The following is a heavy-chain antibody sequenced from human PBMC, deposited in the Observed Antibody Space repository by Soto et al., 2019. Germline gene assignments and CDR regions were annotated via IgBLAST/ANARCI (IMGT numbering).Heavy chain of an antibody. V-gene: IGHV4-34*01. CDR2: INHSGST. CDR1: GASFTSAVYY. CDR3: ARGRGIAARRPLDY. D-gene: IGHD6-6*01. Sequence: SETLSLTCSVSGASFTSAVYYCSWIRQLPGKGLEWIGEINHSGSTNYNPSLKSRVTISVDTSKNQFSLKLSSVTAADTAVYYCARGRGIAARRPLDYWGQGTLVTVSS. J-gene: IGHJ4*02.